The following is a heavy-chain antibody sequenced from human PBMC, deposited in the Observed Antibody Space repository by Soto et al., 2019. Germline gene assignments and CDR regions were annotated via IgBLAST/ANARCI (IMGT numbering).Heavy chain of an antibody. D-gene: IGHD4-17*01. J-gene: IGHJ4*02. CDR1: GGSFSGYY. CDR2: INHSGST. V-gene: IGHV4-34*10. Sequence: SETLSLTCAVYGGSFSGYYWTWIRQPPGTGLEWIGEINHSGSTNYNPSLKSRLTMSVDTSKNQFSLKLSSVTAADTAVYYCARFYGDNDYFDHWGLGSLVTAPQ. CDR3: ARFYGDNDYFDH.